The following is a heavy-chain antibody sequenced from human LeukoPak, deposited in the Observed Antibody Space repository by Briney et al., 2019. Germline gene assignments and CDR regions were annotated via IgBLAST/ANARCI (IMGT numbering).Heavy chain of an antibody. CDR2: IHYSGST. D-gene: IGHD3-10*01. J-gene: IGHJ4*02. CDR1: GGSINTTY. V-gene: IGHV4-59*08. CDR3: ASVTSPQAYWFGELLKGYFDY. Sequence: SETLSLTCSVSGGSINTTYWSWIRQPPGRGLEWIGSIHYSGSTNYNSSLKSRVTISVDTSKNQFSLKLSSVTAADTAVYYCASVTSPQAYWFGELLKGYFDYWGQGTLVTVSS.